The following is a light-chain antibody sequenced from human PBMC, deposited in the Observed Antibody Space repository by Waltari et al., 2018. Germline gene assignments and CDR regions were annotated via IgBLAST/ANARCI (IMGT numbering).Light chain of an antibody. J-gene: IGLJ1*01. CDR3: QVWDANNEPGV. CDR2: YDN. V-gene: IGLV3-21*04. Sequence: SYVLTQPPSLSVAPGMTASITCGGDNIGRQSVHWYQRKPGQAPVLVISYDNDRPSGIPERFSGSNSGDTATLTISRVEAGDEGDYYCQVWDANNEPGVFGTGTEVTVL. CDR1: NIGRQS.